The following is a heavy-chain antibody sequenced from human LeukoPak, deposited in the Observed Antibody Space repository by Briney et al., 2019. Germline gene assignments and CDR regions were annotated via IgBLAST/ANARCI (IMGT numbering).Heavy chain of an antibody. CDR3: ARHRAEMATITDEAFDM. J-gene: IGHJ3*02. CDR2: MYTTGST. D-gene: IGHD5-24*01. CDR1: GSSMATYS. Sequence: SETLSLTCTVSGSSMATYSWSWIRHPPGKGLEWVGYMYTTGSTDYDPSLKSRVTMSLATSKTQFSLRRSSVTAADTAVFYCARHRAEMATITDEAFDMCGQGTMVTVSS. V-gene: IGHV4-4*09.